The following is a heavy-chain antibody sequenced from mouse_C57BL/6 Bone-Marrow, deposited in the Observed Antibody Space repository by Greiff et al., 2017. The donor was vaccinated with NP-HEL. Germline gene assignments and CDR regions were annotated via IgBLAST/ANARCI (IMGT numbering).Heavy chain of an antibody. CDR3: ARGGTTVVAYYYAMDY. J-gene: IGHJ4*01. CDR2: ISYDGSN. CDR1: GYSITSGYY. D-gene: IGHD1-1*01. V-gene: IGHV3-6*01. Sequence: EVKLQESGPGLVKPSQSLSLTCSVTGYSITSGYYWNWIRQFPGNKLEWMGYISYDGSNNYNPSLKNRISITRDTSKNQFFLKLNSVTTEDTATYYCARGGTTVVAYYYAMDYWGQGTSVTVSS.